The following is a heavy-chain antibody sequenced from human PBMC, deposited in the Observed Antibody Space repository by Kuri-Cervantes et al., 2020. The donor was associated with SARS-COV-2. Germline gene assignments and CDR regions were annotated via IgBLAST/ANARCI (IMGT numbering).Heavy chain of an antibody. D-gene: IGHD3-3*01. J-gene: IGHJ3*02. CDR3: ARDKDFWSGYQDAFDI. CDR1: GFTFSSYA. V-gene: IGHV3-30-3*01. Sequence: GESLKISCAASGFTFSSYAMHWVRQAPGKGLEWVAVISYDGSNKYYADSVKGRFTISRDNSKNTLYLQMNSLRAEDTAVYYCARDKDFWSGYQDAFDIWGQGTMVTVSS. CDR2: ISYDGSNK.